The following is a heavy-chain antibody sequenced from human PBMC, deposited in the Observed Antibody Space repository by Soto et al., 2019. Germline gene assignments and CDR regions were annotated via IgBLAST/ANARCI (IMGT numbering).Heavy chain of an antibody. Sequence: SETLSLTCAVYGGSFSGYYCSWIRQPPWKGLEWIGEINHSGITNYNPSLKSRVTISVDTSKNQFSLKLSSVTAADTAVYYCATSRREGSISVARSAFDIWGQWKRITV. CDR2: INHSGIT. D-gene: IGHD6-19*01. V-gene: IGHV4-34*01. CDR3: ATSRREGSISVARSAFDI. CDR1: GGSFSGYY. J-gene: IGHJ3*02.